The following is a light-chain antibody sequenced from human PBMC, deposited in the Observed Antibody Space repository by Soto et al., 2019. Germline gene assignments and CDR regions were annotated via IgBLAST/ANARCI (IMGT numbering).Light chain of an antibody. CDR2: DAS. V-gene: IGKV1-5*01. J-gene: IGKJ4*01. Sequence: DIQMTQSPSTLSASVGDRVTITCRASQSISSWLAWYQQKPGKAPKLLIYDASSLESGVPSRFSGSGSGTDFTLTISSLQPEDFATYYCQQSYSTPLPTFGGGTKVDIK. CDR1: QSISSW. CDR3: QQSYSTPLPT.